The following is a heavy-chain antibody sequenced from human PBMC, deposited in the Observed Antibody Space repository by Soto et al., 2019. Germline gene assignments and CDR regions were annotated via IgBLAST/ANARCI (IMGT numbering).Heavy chain of an antibody. J-gene: IGHJ4*02. CDR2: IYPGDSDT. V-gene: IGHV5-51*01. Sequence: PGESLKISCKASGYDFSTYWIARVRQMPGKGLEWMGIIYPGDSDTRYSPSFHGQVTISADKSVTTAYLQWRSLKASDSAMYYCARMSNYDTSGFSEHFDFWAQGTLVTVSS. D-gene: IGHD3-22*01. CDR1: GYDFSTYW. CDR3: ARMSNYDTSGFSEHFDF.